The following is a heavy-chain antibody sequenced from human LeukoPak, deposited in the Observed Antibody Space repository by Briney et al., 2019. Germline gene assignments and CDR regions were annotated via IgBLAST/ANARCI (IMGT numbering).Heavy chain of an antibody. CDR3: ARGYCTSSSCYNDY. D-gene: IGHD2-2*02. CDR2: MSFDVNNK. V-gene: IGHV3-30*04. Sequence: GGSLRLSCATSGFTFSSYAFHWVRQAPGKGLEWVATMSFDVNNKYYADSVRGRFTISRDNSKNTLYLQMNSLRAEDTAVYSCARGYCTSSSCYNDYWGQGTLVTVSS. CDR1: GFTFSSYA. J-gene: IGHJ4*02.